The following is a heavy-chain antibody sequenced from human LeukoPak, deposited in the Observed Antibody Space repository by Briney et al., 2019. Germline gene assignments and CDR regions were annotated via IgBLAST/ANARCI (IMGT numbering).Heavy chain of an antibody. CDR3: ARTPTYLYDFWSGYYED. CDR2: IYSGGST. D-gene: IGHD3-3*01. Sequence: GGSLRLSCAASGFTVSSNYMSWVRQAPGKGLEWVSVIYSGGSTYYADSVKGRFTISRDDSKNTLYLQMNSLRAEDTAVYYCARTPTYLYDFWSGYYEDWGQGTLVTVSS. V-gene: IGHV3-66*01. CDR1: GFTVSSNY. J-gene: IGHJ4*02.